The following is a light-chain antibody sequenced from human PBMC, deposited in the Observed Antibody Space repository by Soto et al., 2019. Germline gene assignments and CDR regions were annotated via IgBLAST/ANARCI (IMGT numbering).Light chain of an antibody. V-gene: IGKV3-20*01. CDR1: QSVSSNY. Sequence: GEIATRSCRASQSVSSNYLAWFQHTPGQAPRLLIYAASSRATGVPDRFSGSGSGTDFTLTISRLEPEDFAVYYCQQYGSSPQTFGQGTRLEI. CDR2: AAS. J-gene: IGKJ5*01. CDR3: QQYGSSPQT.